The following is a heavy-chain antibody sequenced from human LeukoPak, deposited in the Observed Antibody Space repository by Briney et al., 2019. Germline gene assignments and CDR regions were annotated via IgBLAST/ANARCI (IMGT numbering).Heavy chain of an antibody. D-gene: IGHD3-3*01. V-gene: IGHV4-31*03. CDR2: KYYSGSA. CDR3: ARVPLRFLEPFDY. CDR1: GVSVSDGRYY. J-gene: IGHJ4*02. Sequence: KASETLSLTCNVSGVSVSDGRYYWTWIRQHPGKGLEWIGYKYYSGSAKYNPSRKSRLTISIDTSKNQFSLQLSSVTAADTAVYYCARVPLRFLEPFDYWGQGILVTVSS.